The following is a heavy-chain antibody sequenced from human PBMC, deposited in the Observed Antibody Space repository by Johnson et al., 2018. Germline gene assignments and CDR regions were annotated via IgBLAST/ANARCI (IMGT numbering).Heavy chain of an antibody. CDR2: ISGSGGST. D-gene: IGHD2-15*01. J-gene: IGHJ3*02. V-gene: IGHV3-23*04. CDR3: AKDRWPDAFDI. Sequence: VQLVESGGGLVQPGGSLRLSCAASGFTFSSYAMSWVRQAPGKGLEWVSAISGSGGSTYYADSVRGRFTISRETSKNTLDLEMNSLRDEDTAVYYCAKDRWPDAFDIWGPGTMVTVSS. CDR1: GFTFSSYA.